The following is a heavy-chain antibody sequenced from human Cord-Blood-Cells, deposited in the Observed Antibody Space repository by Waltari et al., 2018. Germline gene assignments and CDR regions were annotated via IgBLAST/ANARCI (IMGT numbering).Heavy chain of an antibody. D-gene: IGHD6-6*01. CDR2: SYSGGST. CDR1: GFTVSSNY. CDR3: ASPGAARPYWYFDL. V-gene: IGHV3-53*02. Sequence: EVQLVETGGGLIQPGGSLRLSCAASGFTVSSNYMSWVRQAPGKGLEWVSVSYSGGSTYYADSVKGRFTISRDNSKNTLYLQMNSLRAEDTAVYYCASPGAARPYWYFDLWGRGTLVTVSS. J-gene: IGHJ2*01.